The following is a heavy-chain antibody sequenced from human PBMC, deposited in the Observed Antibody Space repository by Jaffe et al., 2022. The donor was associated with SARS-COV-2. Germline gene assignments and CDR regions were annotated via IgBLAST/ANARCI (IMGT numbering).Heavy chain of an antibody. J-gene: IGHJ6*02. V-gene: IGHV1-69*01. Sequence: QVQLVQSGAEVKKPGSSVKVSCKASGGTFSSYAISWVRQAPGQGLEWMGGIIPIFGTANYAQKFQGRVTITADESTSTAYMELSSLRSEDTAVYYCAREASGAGYSYGYDYNGMDVWGQGTTVTVSS. CDR2: IIPIFGTA. CDR1: GGTFSSYA. D-gene: IGHD5-18*01. CDR3: AREASGAGYSYGYDYNGMDV.